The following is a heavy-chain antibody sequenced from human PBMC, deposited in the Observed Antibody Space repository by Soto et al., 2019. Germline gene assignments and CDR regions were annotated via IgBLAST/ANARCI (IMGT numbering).Heavy chain of an antibody. CDR2: IGDTGTFI. CDR1: AFIFSDHS. V-gene: IGHV3-21*01. CDR3: ARDQRYLRQGYSDY. Sequence: EVQLVESGGGLVKPGGSLRLSCVGSAFIFSDHSMNWVRQAPGKGLEWVTSIGDTGTFIYYADSVKGRFTISRDNAKNSLFLQMDSLRPEDTAVYYCARDQRYLRQGYSDYWGQGTLFTVSS. J-gene: IGHJ4*02. D-gene: IGHD4-4*01.